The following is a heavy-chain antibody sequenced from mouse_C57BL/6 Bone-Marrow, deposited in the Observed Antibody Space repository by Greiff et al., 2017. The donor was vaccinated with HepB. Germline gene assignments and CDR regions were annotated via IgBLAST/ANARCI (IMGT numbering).Heavy chain of an antibody. CDR3: ATYGSSPYYAMDY. J-gene: IGHJ4*01. Sequence: VQLQESGAELARPGASVKLSCKASGYTFTSYGISWVKQRTGQGLEWIGEIYPRSGNTYYNEKFKGKATLTADKSSSTAYMELRSLTSEDSAVYFCATYGSSPYYAMDYWGQGTSVTVSS. D-gene: IGHD1-1*01. CDR2: IYPRSGNT. CDR1: GYTFTSYG. V-gene: IGHV1-81*01.